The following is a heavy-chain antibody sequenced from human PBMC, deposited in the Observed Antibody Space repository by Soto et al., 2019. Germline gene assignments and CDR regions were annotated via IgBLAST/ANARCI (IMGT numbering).Heavy chain of an antibody. V-gene: IGHV4-30-4*01. D-gene: IGHD7-27*01. CDR2: IFDSGTT. J-gene: IGHJ4*02. Sequence: PSETLSLTCTVSGGSITSDYSCWSWIRQPPGEGLEWIGHIFDSGTTYTNPSLRSQVAISLDTSKNHFSLTLSSVTAADTAVYYWARGPSGDKVHSWGQGALVTVSS. CDR1: GGSITSDYSC. CDR3: ARGPSGDKVHS.